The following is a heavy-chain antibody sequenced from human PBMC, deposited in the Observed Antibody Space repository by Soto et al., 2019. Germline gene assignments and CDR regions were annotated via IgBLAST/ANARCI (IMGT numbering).Heavy chain of an antibody. CDR2: IKKGGREL. Sequence: GGSLRLSCTASGFSFTDYWMSWVRQAPGKGLEWVASIKKGGRELYYVDSVKGRFTISRDNAKNSLYLQMNSLRVEDTALYYCARGPLDSTATLWGQGTLVTVSS. D-gene: IGHD3-22*01. CDR1: GFSFTDYW. J-gene: IGHJ4*02. V-gene: IGHV3-7*01. CDR3: ARGPLDSTATL.